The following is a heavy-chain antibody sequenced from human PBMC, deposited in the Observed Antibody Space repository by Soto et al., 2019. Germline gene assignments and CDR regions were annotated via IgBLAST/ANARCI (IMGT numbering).Heavy chain of an antibody. CDR1: GYTFTNYV. CDR3: ARGASSVTTFYFDL. V-gene: IGHV1-3*01. CDR2: INPGNGNT. J-gene: IGHJ2*01. Sequence: QVQVVQSGAEVKKPGASVKVSCKASGYTFTNYVMHWVRQAPGQRLEWMGWINPGNGNTKNSQKFQGRVTITRDTFASTAYMELSSLRSEDTAVYYCARGASSVTTFYFDLWGRGTLVTVSS. D-gene: IGHD4-17*01.